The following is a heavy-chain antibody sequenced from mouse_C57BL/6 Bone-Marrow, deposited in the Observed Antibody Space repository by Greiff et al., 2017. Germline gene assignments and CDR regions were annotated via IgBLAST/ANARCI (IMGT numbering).Heavy chain of an antibody. CDR2: IDPETGGT. D-gene: IGHD2-2*01. CDR3: MGWLRREGSYAMDY. J-gene: IGHJ4*01. CDR1: GYTFTDYE. V-gene: IGHV1-15*01. Sequence: QVQLQQSGAELVRPGASVTLSCKASGYTFTDYEMHWVKQTPVHGLEWIGAIDPETGGTAYNQKFKGKAILTADKSSSTTYVELRGLTSEDSAVYYCMGWLRREGSYAMDYWGQGTSVTVSS.